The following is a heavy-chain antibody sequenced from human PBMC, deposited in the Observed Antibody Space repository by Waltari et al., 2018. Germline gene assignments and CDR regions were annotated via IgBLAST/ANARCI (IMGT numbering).Heavy chain of an antibody. V-gene: IGHV3-23*01. CDR2: ISGSSSSI. J-gene: IGHJ3*01. CDR1: GFTFDSYA. CDR3: AKDFWGVHSSSGFNV. Sequence: EMQLLESGGDLVQPGGSLRLSCVASGFTFDSYAMNWVRQAPGKGLQWVSVISGSSSSIYNADSVKGRFTISRDNSKNTLFLQMNNLRVEDTAIYYCAKDFWGVHSSSGFNVWGQGTMVTVSS. D-gene: IGHD3-16*01.